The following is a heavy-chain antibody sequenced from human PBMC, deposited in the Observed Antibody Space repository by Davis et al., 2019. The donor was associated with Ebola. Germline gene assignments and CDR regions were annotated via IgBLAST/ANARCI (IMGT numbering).Heavy chain of an antibody. J-gene: IGHJ3*02. CDR2: ISPDGSDK. CDR3: ARDLGCGGDCYYDAFDI. CDR1: GISFSNYG. D-gene: IGHD2-21*02. Sequence: GESLKISCAASGISFSNYGMFWVRQAPGKVMEWVAVISPDGSDKNYADSGKGRFTISRDNAKNSLYLQMNSLRDEDTAVYYCARDLGCGGDCYYDAFDIWGQGTMVTVSS. V-gene: IGHV3-30*03.